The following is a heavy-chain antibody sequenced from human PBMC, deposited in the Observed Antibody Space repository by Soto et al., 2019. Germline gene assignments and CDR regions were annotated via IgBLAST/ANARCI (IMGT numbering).Heavy chain of an antibody. CDR3: ATVEEQLGEFDY. V-gene: IGHV1-18*01. CDR2: ISAYNGNT. CDR1: GYTFTTYG. Sequence: ASVKVSCKASGYTFTTYGISWVRQAPGQGLEWMGWISAYNGNTNYAQKLQGRVTMTTDTSTSTAYMELRSLRSDDTAVYYCATVEEQLGEFDYWGQGTLVTVAS. J-gene: IGHJ4*02. D-gene: IGHD6-6*01.